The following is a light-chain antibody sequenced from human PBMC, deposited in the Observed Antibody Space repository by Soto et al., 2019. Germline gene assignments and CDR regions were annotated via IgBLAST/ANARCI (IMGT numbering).Light chain of an antibody. CDR1: SSDVGGYNY. J-gene: IGLJ1*01. CDR2: DVS. CDR3: SSYTSSRTRV. Sequence: QSVLTQPASVSGSPGQSITTSCTGTSSDVGGYNYVSWYQQHPGKAPKLMIYDVSNRPSGVSNRFSGSKSGNTASLTISGLQTEYEADYYCSSYTSSRTRVFGTGTKVTVL. V-gene: IGLV2-14*03.